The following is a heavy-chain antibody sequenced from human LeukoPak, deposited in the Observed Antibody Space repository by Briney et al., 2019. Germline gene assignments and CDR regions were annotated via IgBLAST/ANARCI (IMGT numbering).Heavy chain of an antibody. CDR1: GGSFSGYY. CDR2: INHSGGT. CDR3: ARRYCSGGSCYSQGYFDY. J-gene: IGHJ4*02. D-gene: IGHD2-15*01. Sequence: SETLSLTCAVYGGSFSGYYWSRIRQPPGKGLEWIGEINHSGGTNYNPSLKSRVTISVDTSKNQFSLKLSSVTAADTAVYYCARRYCSGGSCYSQGYFDYWGQGTLVTVSS. V-gene: IGHV4-34*01.